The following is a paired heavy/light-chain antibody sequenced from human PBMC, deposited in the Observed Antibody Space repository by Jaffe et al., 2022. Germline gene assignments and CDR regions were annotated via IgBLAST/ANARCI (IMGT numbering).Heavy chain of an antibody. CDR2: IIPIFGTA. V-gene: IGHV1-69*05. CDR1: GGTFSSYA. Sequence: QVQLVQSGAEVKKPGSSVKVSCKASGGTFSSYAISWVRQAPGQGLEWMGGIIPIFGTANYAQKFQGRVTITTDESTSTAYMELSSLRSEDTAVYYCARGFTSYYDSSGYGVGFDYWGQGTLVTVSS. CDR3: ARGFTSYYDSSGYGVGFDY. D-gene: IGHD3-22*01. J-gene: IGHJ4*02.
Light chain of an antibody. J-gene: IGKJ2*01. Sequence: DIQMTQSPSSLSASVGDRVTITCRASQSISSYLNWYQQKPGKAPKLLIYAASSLQSGVPSRFSGSGSGTDFTLTISSLQPEDFATYYCQQSYSTPPEYTFGQGTKLEIK. CDR2: AAS. CDR1: QSISSY. CDR3: QQSYSTPPEYT. V-gene: IGKV1-39*01.